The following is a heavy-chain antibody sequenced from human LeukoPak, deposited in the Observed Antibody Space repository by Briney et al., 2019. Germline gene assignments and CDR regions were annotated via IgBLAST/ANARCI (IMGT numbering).Heavy chain of an antibody. CDR3: ARDYANIVDY. J-gene: IGHJ4*02. Sequence: GGSLRLSCAASGFTFRCYWMSWVRQVPGKGLQWVANIKEDGSKTYYVDSVKGRFTISRDNAKNSLCLEMNSLRADDTAVYYCARDYANIVDYWGQGTLVTVSS. D-gene: IGHD3-16*01. CDR2: IKEDGSKT. V-gene: IGHV3-7*03. CDR1: GFTFRCYW.